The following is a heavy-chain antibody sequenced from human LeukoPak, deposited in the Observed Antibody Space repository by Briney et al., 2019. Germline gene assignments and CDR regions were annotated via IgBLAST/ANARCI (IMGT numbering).Heavy chain of an antibody. CDR2: IYYSGST. CDR1: GGSISSSSYY. Sequence: SETLSLTCTVSGGSISSSSYYWGWIRQPPGKGLEWIGSIYYSGSTYYNPSLKSRVTISVDTSKNQFSLKLSSVTAADTAVYYCARDIAARYFDYWGQGTLVTVSS. V-gene: IGHV4-39*07. D-gene: IGHD6-6*01. CDR3: ARDIAARYFDY. J-gene: IGHJ4*02.